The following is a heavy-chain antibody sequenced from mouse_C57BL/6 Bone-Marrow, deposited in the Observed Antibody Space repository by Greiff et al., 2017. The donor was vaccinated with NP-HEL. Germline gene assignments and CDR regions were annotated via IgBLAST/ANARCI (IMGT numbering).Heavy chain of an antibody. CDR3: ARGPTMVTTEAMDY. Sequence: DVMLVESGGGLVKPGGSLKLSCAASGFTFSSYAMSWVRQTPEKRLEWVATISDGGSYTYYPDNVKGRFTISRDNAKNNLYLQMSHLKSEDTAMYYCARGPTMVTTEAMDYWGQGTSVTVSS. CDR2: ISDGGSYT. CDR1: GFTFSSYA. J-gene: IGHJ4*01. V-gene: IGHV5-4*03. D-gene: IGHD2-9*01.